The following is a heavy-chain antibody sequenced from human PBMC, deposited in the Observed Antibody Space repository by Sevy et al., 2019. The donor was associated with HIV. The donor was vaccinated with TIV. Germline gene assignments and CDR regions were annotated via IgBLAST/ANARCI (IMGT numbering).Heavy chain of an antibody. CDR3: ARGANNLYN. D-gene: IGHD3-10*01. CDR2: IKEDGSET. CDR1: GFTFSRDW. J-gene: IGHJ4*02. V-gene: IGHV3-7*01. Sequence: GGSLRLSCAASGFTFSRDWMTWVRQAPGKGLEWVAKIKEDGSETYFVDPVKGRFSISRDNAKNATYLQMNSLRAEDTAEYYCARGANNLYNWGQGTLVTVSS.